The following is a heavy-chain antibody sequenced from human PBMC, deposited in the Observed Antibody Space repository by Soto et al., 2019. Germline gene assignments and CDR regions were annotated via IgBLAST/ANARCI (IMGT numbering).Heavy chain of an antibody. V-gene: IGHV4-30-4*01. Sequence: QVQLQESGPGLVKPSQTLSLTCTVSGGSISSGDYYWSWIRQPPGKGLEWIGYIYYSGSTYYNPSLTSRVTISLDTSKNQFSLTLSSVTAADTAVYYCASSGIPYGMDVWGQGTTVTVSS. J-gene: IGHJ6*02. D-gene: IGHD3-10*01. CDR2: IYYSGST. CDR1: GGSISSGDYY. CDR3: ASSGIPYGMDV.